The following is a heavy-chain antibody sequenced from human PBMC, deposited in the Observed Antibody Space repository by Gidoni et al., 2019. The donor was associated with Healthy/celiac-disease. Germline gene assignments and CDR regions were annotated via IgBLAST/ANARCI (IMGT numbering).Heavy chain of an antibody. J-gene: IGHJ4*02. CDR3: ANVAGGYSYGYSH. Sequence: EVQLLESGGDLVQPGGALRLSCAASGFTCSSYAMSWVRQARGKGLELVSAISGSGGSTYYVDSVKGRFTISIDNSKNTLYLQLNSLRAEDTAVYYCANVAGGYSYGYSHWGQGTLVTVSS. V-gene: IGHV3-23*01. CDR1: GFTCSSYA. D-gene: IGHD5-18*01. CDR2: ISGSGGST.